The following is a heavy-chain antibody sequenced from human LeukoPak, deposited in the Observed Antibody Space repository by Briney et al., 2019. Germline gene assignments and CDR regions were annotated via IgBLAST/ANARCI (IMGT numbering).Heavy chain of an antibody. Sequence: GGSLRLSCAASGFTFSTYWMTWVRQAPGKGLEWVANIRQDGSERYYVDSVKGRFTISRDNAKNSLYLQMNSLSAEDTAVYYCARPKESDSRILYFDPWGQGTLVTVSS. CDR1: GFTFSTYW. J-gene: IGHJ5*02. CDR3: ARPKESDSRILYFDP. CDR2: IRQDGSER. D-gene: IGHD2-15*01. V-gene: IGHV3-7*01.